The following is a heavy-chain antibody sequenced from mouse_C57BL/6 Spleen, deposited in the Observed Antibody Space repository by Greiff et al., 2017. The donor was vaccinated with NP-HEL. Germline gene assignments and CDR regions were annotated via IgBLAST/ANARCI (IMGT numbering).Heavy chain of an antibody. CDR1: GYTFTDYY. CDR2: INPYNGGT. D-gene: IGHD2-3*01. J-gene: IGHJ3*01. Sequence: VQLQQSGPVLVKPGASVKMSCKASGYTFTDYYMNWVKQSHGKSLEWIGVINPYNGGTSYNQKFKGKATLTVDKSSSTAYMELNSLTSEDSAVYYCAREDGPPFAYWGQGTLVTVSA. V-gene: IGHV1-19*01. CDR3: AREDGPPFAY.